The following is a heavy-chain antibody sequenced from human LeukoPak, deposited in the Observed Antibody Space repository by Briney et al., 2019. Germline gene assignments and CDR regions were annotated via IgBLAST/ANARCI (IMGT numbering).Heavy chain of an antibody. J-gene: IGHJ4*02. Sequence: PSETLSLTCTVSGGSISSYYWSWIRQPPGKGLEWIGYIHYSGSTNYNPSLKSRVTISVDTSKNQFSLKLSSVTAADTAVYYCARNTAMVVGSYFDYWGQGTLVTVSS. CDR3: ARNTAMVVGSYFDY. CDR2: IHYSGST. D-gene: IGHD5-18*01. CDR1: GGSISSYY. V-gene: IGHV4-59*01.